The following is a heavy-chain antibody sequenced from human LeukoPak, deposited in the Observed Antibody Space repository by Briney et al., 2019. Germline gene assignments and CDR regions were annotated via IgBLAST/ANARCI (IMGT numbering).Heavy chain of an antibody. CDR3: AGGDFSYNGMDV. CDR2: MNPNSGNT. Sequence: GASVKVSCKASRDTFNSYDINWVRQATGQGLEWMGWMNPNSGNTGYAQKFQGRVTMTRNTSISTAYMELSGLRSEDTAVYYCAGGDFSYNGMDVWGQGTTVTVSS. V-gene: IGHV1-8*01. CDR1: RDTFNSYD. D-gene: IGHD3-3*01. J-gene: IGHJ6*02.